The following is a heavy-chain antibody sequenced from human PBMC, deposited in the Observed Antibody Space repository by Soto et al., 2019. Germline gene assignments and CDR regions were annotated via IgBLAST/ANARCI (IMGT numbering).Heavy chain of an antibody. V-gene: IGHV3-30*18. CDR1: GFTFSSYG. D-gene: IGHD6-19*01. J-gene: IGHJ4*02. CDR2: ISYDGSNK. Sequence: QVQLVESGGGVVQPGRSLRLSCAASGFTFSSYGMHWVRQAPGKGLEWVAVISYDGSNKYYADSVKGRFTISRDNSKNTLYLQMNSLRAEDTAVYYCAKDHGGWYELVSYFDYWGQGTLVTVSS. CDR3: AKDHGGWYELVSYFDY.